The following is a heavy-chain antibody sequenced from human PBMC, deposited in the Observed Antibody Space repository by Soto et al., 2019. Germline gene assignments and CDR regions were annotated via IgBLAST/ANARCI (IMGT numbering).Heavy chain of an antibody. Sequence: ASVKVSCKASGYTFTSYGISWVRQAPGQGLEWMGWISAYNGNTNYAQKLQGRVTMTTDTSTSTAYMGLRSLRSDDTAVYYCASGYSGSSIPYFDYWGQGTLVTVSS. J-gene: IGHJ4*02. V-gene: IGHV1-18*01. CDR3: ASGYSGSSIPYFDY. CDR2: ISAYNGNT. CDR1: GYTFTSYG. D-gene: IGHD1-26*01.